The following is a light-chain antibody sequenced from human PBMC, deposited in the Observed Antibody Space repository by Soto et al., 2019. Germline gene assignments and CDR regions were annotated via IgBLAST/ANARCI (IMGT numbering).Light chain of an antibody. CDR3: QTWGTGIVV. V-gene: IGLV4-69*01. Sequence: QLVLTQSPSASASLGASVKLTCTLSSGHSSYAIAWHQQQPEKGPRYLMKLNSDGSHSKGDGIPDRFSGSSSGAERYLTISSLQSEDEADYYCQTWGTGIVVFGGGTKQTVL. CDR2: LNSDGSH. CDR1: SGHSSYA. J-gene: IGLJ2*01.